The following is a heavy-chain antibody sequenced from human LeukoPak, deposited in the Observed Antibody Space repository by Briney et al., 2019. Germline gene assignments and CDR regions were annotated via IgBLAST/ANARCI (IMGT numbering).Heavy chain of an antibody. V-gene: IGHV4-39*01. D-gene: IGHD4-17*01. J-gene: IGHJ3*02. CDR2: IYNRGSS. CDR3: ARKLTTVPRPQARGRDDVFDI. Sequence: PSETLSLTCSLAGAFTTSYNYYWAWIRHPPGKGLEWIGRIYNRGSSYYNPSLRSRVSMSVETSKNQFSRKLRSVTAAATAFYYWARKLTTVPRPQARGRDDVFDIWGEGTMVTPSS. CDR1: GAFTTSYNYY.